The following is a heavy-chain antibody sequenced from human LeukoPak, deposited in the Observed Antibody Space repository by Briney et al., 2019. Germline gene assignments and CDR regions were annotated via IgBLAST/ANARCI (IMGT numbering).Heavy chain of an antibody. CDR3: ARGFGAVWYFDL. Sequence: SVKVSCKASGGTFSSYAISWVRQAPGQGLEWMGGIIPIFGTANYAQKFQGRVTITADESTSTAYTELSSLRSEDTAVYYCARGFGAVWYFDLWGRGTLVTVSS. CDR1: GGTFSSYA. D-gene: IGHD3-16*01. J-gene: IGHJ2*01. CDR2: IIPIFGTA. V-gene: IGHV1-69*13.